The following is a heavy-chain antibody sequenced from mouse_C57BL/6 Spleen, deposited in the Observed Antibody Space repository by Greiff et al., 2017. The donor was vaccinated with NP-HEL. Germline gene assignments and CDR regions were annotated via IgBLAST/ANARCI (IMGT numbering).Heavy chain of an antibody. CDR2: ISSGGSYT. CDR3: ARQVGSLYRYFDV. D-gene: IGHD1-1*01. Sequence: EVKLVESGGDLVKPGGSLKLSCAASGFTFSSYGMSWVRQTPDKRLEWVATISSGGSYTYYPDSVKGRFTISRDNAKNTLYLQMSSLKSEDTAMYYCARQVGSLYRYFDVWGTGTTVTVSS. J-gene: IGHJ1*03. CDR1: GFTFSSYG. V-gene: IGHV5-6*01.